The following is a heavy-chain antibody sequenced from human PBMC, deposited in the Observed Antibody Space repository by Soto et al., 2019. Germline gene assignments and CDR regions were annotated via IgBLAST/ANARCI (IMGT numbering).Heavy chain of an antibody. CDR1: GYTFTCYY. CDR3: ARGGLMVYDAYYFDY. J-gene: IGHJ4*02. V-gene: IGHV1-2*04. Sequence: ASVKVSCKASGYTFTCYYMHWVRQAPGQGLEWMGWINPNSGGTNYAQKFQGWVTMTRDTSISTAYMELSRLRSDDTAVYYCARGGLMVYDAYYFDYWGQGPLVNAPQ. CDR2: INPNSGGT. D-gene: IGHD2-8*01.